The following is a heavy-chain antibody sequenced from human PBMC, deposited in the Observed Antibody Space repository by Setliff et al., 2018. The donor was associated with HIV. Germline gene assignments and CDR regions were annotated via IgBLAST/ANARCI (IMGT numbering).Heavy chain of an antibody. D-gene: IGHD3-10*01. V-gene: IGHV4-34*01. CDR3: ARARGPPLPVLDF. J-gene: IGHJ4*02. CDR1: GGSFSGYY. CDR2: ITHRGIT. Sequence: SETLSLTCAVYGGSFSGYYWSWIRQPPGKGLEWIGEITHRGITDYNPSLKSRVTISVDTSKNQFSLKVTSVTAADTAVYFCARARGPPLPVLDFWGPGTLVTVSS.